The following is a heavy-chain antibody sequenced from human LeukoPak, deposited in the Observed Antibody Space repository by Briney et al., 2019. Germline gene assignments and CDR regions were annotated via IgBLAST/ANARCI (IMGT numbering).Heavy chain of an antibody. D-gene: IGHD2-15*01. CDR3: AKDQRTLSGLID. V-gene: IGHV3-23*01. CDR1: GFTFGVYA. J-gene: IGHJ4*02. CDR2: ISGSGGST. Sequence: GGSLRLSCRTSGFTFGVYAMSWVRQAPGKGLEWVSAISGSGGSTYYADSVKGRFTISRDNSKNTLYLQMNSLRAEDTAVYYCAKDQRTLSGLIDWGQGTLVTVSS.